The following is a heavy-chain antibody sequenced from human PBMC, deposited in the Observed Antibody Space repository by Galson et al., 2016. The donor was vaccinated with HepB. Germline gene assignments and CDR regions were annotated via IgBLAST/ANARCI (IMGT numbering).Heavy chain of an antibody. Sequence: SLRLSCAASGFIVSSNYMSWVRQAPGKGLEWVSVIYSGGTTYYADSVKGRFTISRDNSKNTLYLQLNSLRAEDMAVYYCARGHYDILTGYYGALDYWGQGTLVTVSS. CDR2: IYSGGTT. CDR3: ARGHYDILTGYYGALDY. V-gene: IGHV3-53*01. CDR1: GFIVSSNY. D-gene: IGHD3-9*01. J-gene: IGHJ4*02.